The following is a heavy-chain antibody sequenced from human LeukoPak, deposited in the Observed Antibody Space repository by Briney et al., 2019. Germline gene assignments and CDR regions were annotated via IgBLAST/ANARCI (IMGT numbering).Heavy chain of an antibody. D-gene: IGHD7-27*01. V-gene: IGHV3-23*01. CDR3: AKDGGLWVSAHWGDS. CDR2: ITTSDGNT. J-gene: IGHJ4*02. Sequence: GGSLGLSCAASGFTFSSYTMSWVRQAPGKGLEWVSTITTSDGNTYYADSVKGRFTVSRDNSKNTLYLQMNSLRAEDTAVYYCAKDGGLWVSAHWGDSWGRGTLVTVSS. CDR1: GFTFSSYT.